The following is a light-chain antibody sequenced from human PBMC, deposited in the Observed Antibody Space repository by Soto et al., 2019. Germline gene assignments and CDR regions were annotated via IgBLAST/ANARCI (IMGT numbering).Light chain of an antibody. J-gene: IGKJ1*01. CDR2: GAS. V-gene: IGKV3-20*01. CDR3: QQYDGSPLT. Sequence: NVWRQTAGALSLHPVEGATLSCRASQSLTSSYLAWYQQKPGQAPRLLIHGASSRATGIPDRFTGSGSGTDFTLTISRLEPEDFAVYYCQQYDGSPLTFGQGTKVDIK. CDR1: QSLTSSY.